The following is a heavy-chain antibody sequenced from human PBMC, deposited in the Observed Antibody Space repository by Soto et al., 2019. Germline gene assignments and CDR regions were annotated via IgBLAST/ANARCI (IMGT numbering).Heavy chain of an antibody. J-gene: IGHJ5*02. CDR3: ARDRLAARVKGNWFDP. D-gene: IGHD6-6*01. V-gene: IGHV1-69*13. CDR1: GGTFSSYA. CDR2: IIPIFGTA. Sequence: SVKVSCKASGGTFSSYAISWVRQAPGQGLEWMGGIIPIFGTANYAQKFQGRVTITADESTSTAYMELSSLRSEDTAVYYCARDRLAARVKGNWFDPWGQGTLVTVS.